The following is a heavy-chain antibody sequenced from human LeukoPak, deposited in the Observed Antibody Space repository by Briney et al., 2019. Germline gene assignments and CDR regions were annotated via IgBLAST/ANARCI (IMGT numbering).Heavy chain of an antibody. J-gene: IGHJ4*02. Sequence: PSETLSLTCTVSGGSFSSSSYYWGWIRQPPGKGLEWIGSMYYSGSTYHNASLRSRVTISVDTSKNQFSLKLSSVTAADTAVYYCARHERYCSGGSCYPYYFDYWGQGTLVTVSS. D-gene: IGHD2-15*01. CDR3: ARHERYCSGGSCYPYYFDY. CDR1: GGSFSSSSYY. V-gene: IGHV4-39*01. CDR2: MYYSGST.